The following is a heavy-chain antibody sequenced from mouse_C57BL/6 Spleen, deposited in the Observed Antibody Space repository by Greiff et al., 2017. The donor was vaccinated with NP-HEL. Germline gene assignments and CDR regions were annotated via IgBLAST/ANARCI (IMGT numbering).Heavy chain of an antibody. CDR2: IYPRDGST. Sequence: QVQLQQSGPELVKPGASVKLSCKASGYTFTSYDINWVKQRPGQGLEWIGWIYPRDGSTKYNEKFKGKATLTVDTSSSTAYMELHSLTSEDSAVYFCARFGAVVATGTISYYAMDYWGQGTSVTVSS. V-gene: IGHV1-85*01. J-gene: IGHJ4*01. D-gene: IGHD1-1*01. CDR3: ARFGAVVATGTISYYAMDY. CDR1: GYTFTSYD.